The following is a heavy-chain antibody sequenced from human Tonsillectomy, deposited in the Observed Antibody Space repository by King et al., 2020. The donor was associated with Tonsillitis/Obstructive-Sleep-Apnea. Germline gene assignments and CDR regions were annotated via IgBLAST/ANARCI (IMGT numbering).Heavy chain of an antibody. D-gene: IGHD2/OR15-2a*01. V-gene: IGHV1-2*02. Sequence: QLVQSGAEVKKPGASVKVSCKASGYTFTGYYMHWVRQAPGQGLEWMGWINPNSGGTDYAQKFQGRVTMTRDTSINTAYVELNRLRSDDTVVYYCARSPFPEAGPDYWGQGTLVTVSS. CDR1: GYTFTGYY. CDR2: INPNSGGT. J-gene: IGHJ4*02. CDR3: ARSPFPEAGPDY.